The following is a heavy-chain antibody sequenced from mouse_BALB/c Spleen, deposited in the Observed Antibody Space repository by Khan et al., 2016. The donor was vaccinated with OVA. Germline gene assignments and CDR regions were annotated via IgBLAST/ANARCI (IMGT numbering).Heavy chain of an antibody. V-gene: IGHV1-7*01. Sequence: VQLQQSGAELAKPGASVKMSCKASGYTFINYWILWVKQRPGQGLEWIGYINPSTGYTEYNQNFKDKATLTAEKYSSTAYMQLSSLTSEESAVYYCARRGLLWDFDYWGQGTTLTVSS. J-gene: IGHJ2*01. CDR1: GYTFINYW. CDR3: ARRGLLWDFDY. CDR2: INPSTGYT. D-gene: IGHD2-1*01.